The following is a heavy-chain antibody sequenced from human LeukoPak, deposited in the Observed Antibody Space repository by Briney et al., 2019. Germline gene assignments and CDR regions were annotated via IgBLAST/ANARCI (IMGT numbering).Heavy chain of an antibody. Sequence: PGGSLRLSCAASGFNFSSYWMSWVRQAPGKGLEWVANIKQDGSEKYYVDSVKGRFTISRDNAKNSLYLQMNSLRAEDTAVYYCARVLRSFWFDPWGQGTLVTVSS. J-gene: IGHJ5*02. V-gene: IGHV3-7*03. CDR2: IKQDGSEK. CDR1: GFNFSSYW. CDR3: ARVLRSFWFDP. D-gene: IGHD3-16*01.